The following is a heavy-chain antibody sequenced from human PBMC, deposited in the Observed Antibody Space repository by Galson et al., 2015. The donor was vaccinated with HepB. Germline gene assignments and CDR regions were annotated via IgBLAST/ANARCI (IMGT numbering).Heavy chain of an antibody. J-gene: IGHJ6*03. D-gene: IGHD6-13*01. CDR3: ARVTGIAAAGGYYYYYYMDV. Sequence: SLRLSCAASGFTFSSYGMHWVRQAPGTGLEWVAVIWYDGSNKYYADSVKGRFTISRDNSKNTLYLQMNSLRAEDTAVYYCARVTGIAAAGGYYYYYYMDVWGKGTTVTASS. CDR2: IWYDGSNK. CDR1: GFTFSSYG. V-gene: IGHV3-33*01.